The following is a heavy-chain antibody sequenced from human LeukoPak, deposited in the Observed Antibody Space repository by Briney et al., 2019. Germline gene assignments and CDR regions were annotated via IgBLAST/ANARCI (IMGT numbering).Heavy chain of an antibody. CDR1: GFTFSSYG. Sequence: GGSLRLSCAASGFTFSSYGMHWVRQAPGKGLEWVAVISYDGSNKYYAGSVKGRFTISRDNSKNTLYLQMNSLRAEDTAVYYCAKSGYCSGGSCYAFDYWGQGTLVTVSS. J-gene: IGHJ4*02. CDR2: ISYDGSNK. CDR3: AKSGYCSGGSCYAFDY. D-gene: IGHD2-15*01. V-gene: IGHV3-30*18.